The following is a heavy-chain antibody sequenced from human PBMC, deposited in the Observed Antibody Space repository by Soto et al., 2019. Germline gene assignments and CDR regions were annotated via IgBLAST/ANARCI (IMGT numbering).Heavy chain of an antibody. J-gene: IGHJ5*01. D-gene: IGHD2-15*01. CDR3: ARGRYCLTGRCFPNWFDS. CDR2: IYKSATT. Sequence: QVQLLESGPGLVKPSQTLSLTCSVSGDSISTVDYFWAWVRQPPGQALEYIGYIYKSATTYYNPSFESRVAISLDTSKSQFSLYLTSLTAADTAVYFCARGRYCLTGRCFPNWFDSWGQGTLVTVSS. CDR1: GDSISTVDYF. V-gene: IGHV4-30-4*01.